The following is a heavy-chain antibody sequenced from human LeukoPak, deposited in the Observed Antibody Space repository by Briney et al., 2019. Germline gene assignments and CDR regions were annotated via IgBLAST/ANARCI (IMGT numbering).Heavy chain of an antibody. CDR1: GFTFTSYW. CDR3: ARDYCSSTSCHDVFDI. CDR2: IKQDGSDK. V-gene: IGHV3-7*01. D-gene: IGHD2-2*01. Sequence: PGGSLRLSCAASGFTFTSYWMSWVRQTPGKGLEWVANIKQDGSDKYYVDSVKGRFTISRDNAKNSLHLQMSSLRAEDTAVYYCARDYCSSTSCHDVFDIWGQGTMVTVSS. J-gene: IGHJ3*02.